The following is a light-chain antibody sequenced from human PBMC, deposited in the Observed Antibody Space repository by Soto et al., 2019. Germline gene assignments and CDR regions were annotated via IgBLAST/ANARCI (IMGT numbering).Light chain of an antibody. J-gene: IGKJ5*01. CDR2: GAS. CDR1: QTVIHNH. Sequence: IVLTQSPDTLSLSPGARATLSCRASQTVIHNHLAWHQQKPGQTPRLLVYGASSRDTGIPDRFSGSGSGTDFTLTISRLEPEDFAVYYCQQHGTSPITFGQGTRLEIK. V-gene: IGKV3-20*01. CDR3: QQHGTSPIT.